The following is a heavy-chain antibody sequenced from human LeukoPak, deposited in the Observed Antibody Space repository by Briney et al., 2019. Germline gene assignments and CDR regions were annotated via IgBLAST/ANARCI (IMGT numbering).Heavy chain of an antibody. V-gene: IGHV3-30*03. D-gene: IGHD3-9*01. CDR3: TRGLRDILTGYYPYWYFDL. CDR2: ISYDGSNK. Sequence: GGSLRLSCAASGFTFSSYGMHWVRQAPGKGLEWVAVISYDGSNKYYADSVKGRFTISRDNSKNTAYLQMNSLKTEDTAVYYCTRGLRDILTGYYPYWYFDLWGRGTLVTVSS. J-gene: IGHJ2*01. CDR1: GFTFSSYG.